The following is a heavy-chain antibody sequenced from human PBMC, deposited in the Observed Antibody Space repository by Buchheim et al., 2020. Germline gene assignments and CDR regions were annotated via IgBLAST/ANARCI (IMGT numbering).Heavy chain of an antibody. CDR3: ARDRDAYDGYFYYSLDV. V-gene: IGHV3-33*01. CDR1: GFTFSTYG. Sequence: QVQVVESGGGVVQPGRSLRLSCAASGFTFSTYGMHWVRQAPGQGLEWVAAIWYDGTNKYYADSVQGRFTISRDNSKNRLYLQMNSLRAEDTAVYHCARDRDAYDGYFYYSLDVWGQGTT. D-gene: IGHD5-24*01. J-gene: IGHJ6*02. CDR2: IWYDGTNK.